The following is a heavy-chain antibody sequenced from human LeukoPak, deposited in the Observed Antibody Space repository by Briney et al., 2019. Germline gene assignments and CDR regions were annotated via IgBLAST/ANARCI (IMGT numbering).Heavy chain of an antibody. CDR2: ISGSGLTK. Sequence: QSVGSLRLSCAASGFTFSSYAMNWVRQPPGKGLQWVSAISGSGLTKYYADKVKGRFTICRDNSTNKLYMNMKSLRVDDTAIYYCAKGIYASGRGTFGYWGQGTLVTVSS. CDR3: AKGIYASGRGTFGY. CDR1: GFTFSSYA. J-gene: IGHJ4*02. D-gene: IGHD2-8*01. V-gene: IGHV3-23*01.